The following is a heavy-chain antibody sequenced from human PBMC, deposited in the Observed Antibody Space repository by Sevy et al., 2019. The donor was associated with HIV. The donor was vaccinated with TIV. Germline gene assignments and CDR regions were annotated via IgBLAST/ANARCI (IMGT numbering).Heavy chain of an antibody. CDR2: IHNRGRY. V-gene: IGHV4-59*01. J-gene: IGHJ6*02. Sequence: SETLSLTCTVSGDSIIDYYWSWIRQPPGKGLEWIGYIHNRGRYNYNPSLKSRVTISGDVSKNQFSLKLESVTAADTAVYYCARDTSGYSSGWYPYYHYYGIDVWGQGTTVTVSS. D-gene: IGHD6-19*01. CDR3: ARDTSGYSSGWYPYYHYYGIDV. CDR1: GDSIIDYY.